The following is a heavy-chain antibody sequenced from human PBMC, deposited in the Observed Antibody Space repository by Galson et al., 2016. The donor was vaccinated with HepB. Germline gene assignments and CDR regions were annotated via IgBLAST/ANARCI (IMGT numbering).Heavy chain of an antibody. D-gene: IGHD4-17*01. Sequence: SLRLSCAASGFTLNSYGMHWVRQAPGKGLEWVAIIWYDRNNKYYADSVKGRFTISRDISKNTLYLQMNSLRAEDAAVYYCARDRYGDYLDYWGQGTLVTVSS. CDR3: ARDRYGDYLDY. V-gene: IGHV3-33*01. J-gene: IGHJ4*02. CDR2: IWYDRNNK. CDR1: GFTLNSYG.